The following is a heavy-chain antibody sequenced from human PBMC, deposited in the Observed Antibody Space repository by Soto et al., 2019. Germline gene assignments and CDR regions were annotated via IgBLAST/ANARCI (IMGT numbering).Heavy chain of an antibody. CDR2: INPNSGGT. CDR3: ARDYYDFGGYYHGRFDP. D-gene: IGHD3-22*01. CDR1: GYTFTGYY. J-gene: IGHJ5*02. Sequence: ASVKFSCQASGYTFTGYYMHWVRQAPGQALEWMGWINPNSGGTNYAQKFQGRVTMTRDTSISTAYMELSRLRSEDLALYYCARDYYDFGGYYHGRFDPWGQGTLVTVSS. V-gene: IGHV1-2*02.